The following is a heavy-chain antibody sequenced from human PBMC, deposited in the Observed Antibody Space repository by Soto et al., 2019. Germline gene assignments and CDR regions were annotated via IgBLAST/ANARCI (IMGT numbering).Heavy chain of an antibody. CDR2: IYSSGNT. CDR3: AKVRSALGC. J-gene: IGHJ4*02. D-gene: IGHD3-16*01. V-gene: IGHV3-53*02. Sequence: EVQLVETGGGLIQPGGSLRLSCAVSGFTVRSNYMSWVRQGPGKGLEWVSIIYSSGNTYYADSVKGRFTMSRDTSNNTVCHQMSSLRAEDTAVYYCAKVRSALGCWGQGILVTVSS. CDR1: GFTVRSNY.